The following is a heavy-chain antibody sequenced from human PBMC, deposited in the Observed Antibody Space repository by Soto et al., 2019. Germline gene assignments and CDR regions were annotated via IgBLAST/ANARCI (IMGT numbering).Heavy chain of an antibody. CDR3: ARDDISSGWYYFDY. V-gene: IGHV1-3*01. D-gene: IGHD6-19*01. Sequence: GASVKVSCKASGYTFTSYAMHWVRQAPGQRLEWMGWINAGNGNTKYSQKFQGRVTITRDTSASTAYMELSSLRSEDTAVYYCARDDISSGWYYFDYSGQGTLVTVSS. CDR2: INAGNGNT. CDR1: GYTFTSYA. J-gene: IGHJ4*02.